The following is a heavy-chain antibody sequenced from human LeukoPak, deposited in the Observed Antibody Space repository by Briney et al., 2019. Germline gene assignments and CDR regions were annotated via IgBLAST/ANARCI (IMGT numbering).Heavy chain of an antibody. D-gene: IGHD2-2*01. CDR2: INHSGST. CDR3: ASSSPQLPRGY. Sequence: PSETLSLTCAVYGGSFSGYYWSWIRQPPGKGLEWIGEINHSGSTNYNPSLKSRVTISVDTSKNQSSLKLSSVTAADTAVYYCASSSPQLPRGYWGQGTLVTVSS. J-gene: IGHJ4*02. V-gene: IGHV4-34*01. CDR1: GGSFSGYY.